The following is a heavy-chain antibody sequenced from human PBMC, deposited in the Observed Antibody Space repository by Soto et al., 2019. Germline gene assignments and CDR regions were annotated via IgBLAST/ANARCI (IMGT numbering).Heavy chain of an antibody. V-gene: IGHV4-59*08. Sequence: SETMCHTRSVAGGTISDYCGSWIMNPPGKGLAWIGYIYYSGSTNYHPSLKSRVTISVDTSKNQFSLKLSSVTAADTAVYYCASLSSSVTNCFALWGQGTLVTVSS. CDR3: ASLSSSVTNCFAL. CDR1: GGTISDYC. D-gene: IGHD1-26*01. CDR2: IYYSGST. J-gene: IGHJ5*02.